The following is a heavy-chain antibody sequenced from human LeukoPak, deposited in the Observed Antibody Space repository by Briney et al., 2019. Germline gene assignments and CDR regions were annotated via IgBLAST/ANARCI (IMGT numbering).Heavy chain of an antibody. CDR2: IKKDGSEK. V-gene: IGHV3-7*01. Sequence: GGSQRLSCTASGLPFSSYWMRSVRQARGKGRGWVANIKKDGSEKYYVDSVKGRFTISRDNAKNSLYLQMNSLRAEDTAVYYCARDFGYYDFWSGYLLMDVWGKGTTVTVSS. CDR3: ARDFGYYDFWSGYLLMDV. D-gene: IGHD3-3*01. J-gene: IGHJ6*03. CDR1: GLPFSSYW.